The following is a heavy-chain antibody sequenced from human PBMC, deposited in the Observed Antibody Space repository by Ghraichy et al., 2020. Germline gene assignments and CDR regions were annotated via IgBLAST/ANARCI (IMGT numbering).Heavy chain of an antibody. V-gene: IGHV3-21*01. J-gene: IGHJ4*02. CDR2: ISSSNSYI. D-gene: IGHD6-19*01. Sequence: GESLNISCAASGFTFSTYSMNWVRQAPGKGLEWVSSISSSNSYIYYADSVKGRFTISRDNAKKSMYLQMNSLRAEDTAVYYCARDREGYSSGWYVSEYWGQGTLVPVSS. CDR1: GFTFSTYS. CDR3: ARDREGYSSGWYVSEY.